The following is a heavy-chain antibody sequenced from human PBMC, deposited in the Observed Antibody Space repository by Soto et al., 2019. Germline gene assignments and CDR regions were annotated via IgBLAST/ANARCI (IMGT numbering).Heavy chain of an antibody. Sequence: SETLSLTXTVSGGSISSSSYYWGWIRQPPGKGLEWIGSIYYSGSTYYNPSLKSRVTISVDTSKNQFSLKLSSVTAADTAVYYCAMDSYYYGMGDWGQGTTVTVSS. V-gene: IGHV4-39*01. J-gene: IGHJ6*02. CDR2: IYYSGST. CDR3: AMDSYYYGMGD. CDR1: GGSISSSSYY.